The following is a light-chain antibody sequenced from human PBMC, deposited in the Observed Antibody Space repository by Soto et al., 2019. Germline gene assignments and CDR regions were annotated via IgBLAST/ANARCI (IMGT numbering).Light chain of an antibody. J-gene: IGLJ1*01. Sequence: QSVLTQPPSVSAAPGQKVTISCSGSSSNIENNYVSWYRQLPGTAPKLLIYENNKRPSGIPDRFSGSKSGTSATLGITGLETGDEADYYCATWDSSLSGGVFGTGTQLTVL. CDR3: ATWDSSLSGGV. V-gene: IGLV1-51*02. CDR2: ENN. CDR1: SSNIENNY.